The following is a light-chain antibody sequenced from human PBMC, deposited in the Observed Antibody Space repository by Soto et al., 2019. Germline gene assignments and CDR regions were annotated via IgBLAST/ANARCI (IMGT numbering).Light chain of an antibody. J-gene: IGLJ2*01. CDR1: SSDVGGYNY. V-gene: IGLV2-14*01. Sequence: QSALTQPVSVSGSPGQSITISCTGTSSDVGGYNYVSWYQQHPGKAPKLMIYDVSNRPSGVSNRFSGSKSGNTASLTISGLQAEDEAGYYCSSYTSSRTLDVVCGGGTKLTVL. CDR3: SSYTSSRTLDVV. CDR2: DVS.